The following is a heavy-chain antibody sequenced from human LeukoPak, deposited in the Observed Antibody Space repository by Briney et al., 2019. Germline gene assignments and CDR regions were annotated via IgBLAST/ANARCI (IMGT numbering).Heavy chain of an antibody. CDR1: GDIVSSSSVA. D-gene: IGHD2-15*01. Sequence: SQTLSLTCALSGDIVSSSSVAWNWIRQSPARGLEWLERKKYRSRLYNDYAVSVKNRITITSDTSKNQFSLQLNSVTPDDTAVYYCARVQFCSGGSCQGYFQHWGQGTLVTVSS. CDR2: KKYRSRLYN. CDR3: ARVQFCSGGSCQGYFQH. J-gene: IGHJ1*01. V-gene: IGHV6-1*01.